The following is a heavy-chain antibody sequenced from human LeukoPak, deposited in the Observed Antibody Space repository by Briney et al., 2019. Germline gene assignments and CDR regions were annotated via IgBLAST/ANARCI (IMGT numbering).Heavy chain of an antibody. CDR2: VTHNGGT. CDR1: GGSFSGFY. J-gene: IGHJ5*02. CDR3: ARGADGVSSNSRGWFDP. D-gene: IGHD2-15*01. V-gene: IGHV4-34*01. Sequence: SETLSLTCAVYGGSFSGFYWSWIRQPPGQGLEWIGDVTHNGGTYYNWSLKSRVTISIDTSKNQFSLKLNSVTAADTAVYSCARGADGVSSNSRGWFDPWGQGTLVTVSS.